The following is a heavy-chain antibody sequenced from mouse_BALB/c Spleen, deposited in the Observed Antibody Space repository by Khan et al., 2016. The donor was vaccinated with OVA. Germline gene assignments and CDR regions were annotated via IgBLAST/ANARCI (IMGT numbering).Heavy chain of an antibody. CDR1: GYTFTNYG. D-gene: IGHD1-1*01. V-gene: IGHV9-1*02. Sequence: QTQLVQSGPELKKPGETVKISCETSGYTFTNYGMNWVKQAPGKGLKWMGWINTNTGESIYADDFKGRFAFSLETSASTAFLHINNLKNEDMATYFCARGLNYYGSWFAYWGQGTLVTVSA. CDR3: ARGLNYYGSWFAY. CDR2: INTNTGES. J-gene: IGHJ3*01.